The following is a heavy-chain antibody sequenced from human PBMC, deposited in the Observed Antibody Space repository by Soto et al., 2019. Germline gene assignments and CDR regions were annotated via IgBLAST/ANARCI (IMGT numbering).Heavy chain of an antibody. CDR1: GFTFRSYW. CDR2: INSDGSST. D-gene: IGHD6-13*01. Sequence: GGSLSLSCAASGFTFRSYWMHWVRQAPGKGLVWVSRINSDGSSTSYADSVKGRFTISRDNAKNTLYLQMNSLRAEDTAVYYCAREGQQLVETGNYYYYYGMDVWGQGTTVTVSS. CDR3: AREGQQLVETGNYYYYYGMDV. J-gene: IGHJ6*02. V-gene: IGHV3-74*01.